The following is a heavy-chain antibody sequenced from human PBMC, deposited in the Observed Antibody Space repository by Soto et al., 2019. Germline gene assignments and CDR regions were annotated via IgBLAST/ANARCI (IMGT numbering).Heavy chain of an antibody. CDR1: GFIVSGDY. V-gene: IGHV3-53*01. Sequence: EVQLVESGGGLIQPGGSLRLSCAASGFIVSGDYRSWFRQAPGKGLEWVSVIYPGGSTYYADSVKGRFTFSRDNAKNTLYLQMNSLRVEDTAVYYCARAYGGNPALFDPWGQGTLVTVSS. CDR3: ARAYGGNPALFDP. D-gene: IGHD4-17*01. CDR2: IYPGGST. J-gene: IGHJ5*02.